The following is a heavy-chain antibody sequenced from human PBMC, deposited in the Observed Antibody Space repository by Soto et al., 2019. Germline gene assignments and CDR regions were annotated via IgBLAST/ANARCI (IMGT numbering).Heavy chain of an antibody. CDR2: ISYDGSNK. D-gene: IGHD3-10*01. CDR1: VFTFSSYA. CDR3: ARDLQRVRGATWSYVYGRDX. Sequence: EGSLRLTCAASVFTFSSYAMHWVRQAPGTGLAWVSVISYDGSNKYYAYPVKVRFTISRDNSKNKMYLQMSSPRAEDTAVDYCARDLQRVRGATWSYVYGRDXWGQGASVTVT. V-gene: IGHV3-30-3*01. J-gene: IGHJ6*02.